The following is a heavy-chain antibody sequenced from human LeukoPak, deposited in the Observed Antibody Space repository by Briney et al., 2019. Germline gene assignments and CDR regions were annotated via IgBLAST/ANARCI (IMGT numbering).Heavy chain of an antibody. D-gene: IGHD3-10*01. V-gene: IGHV3-30*04. CDR1: GFTFSSYA. J-gene: IGHJ5*02. Sequence: GGSLRLSCVASGFTFSSYAIHWVRQAPGKGLEWVTVILDDGSNKYYADSVKGRFTISRDNSKNTLYLQMNSLRAEDTAVYYCAKDAYYYGSGSYIDQWGQGTLVTVSS. CDR3: AKDAYYYGSGSYIDQ. CDR2: ILDDGSNK.